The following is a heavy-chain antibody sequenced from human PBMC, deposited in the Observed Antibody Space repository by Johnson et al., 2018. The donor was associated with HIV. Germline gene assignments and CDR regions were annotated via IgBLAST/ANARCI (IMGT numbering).Heavy chain of an antibody. CDR3: ARAPSYDREFLDAFDI. J-gene: IGHJ3*02. CDR2: ISYDGSNK. V-gene: IGHV3-33*05. Sequence: APGKGLEWVAVISYDGSNKYYVDSVKGRFTISRDNAKNSLYLQMNSLRAEDTAVYYCARAPSYDREFLDAFDIWGQGTMVTVSS. D-gene: IGHD3-22*01.